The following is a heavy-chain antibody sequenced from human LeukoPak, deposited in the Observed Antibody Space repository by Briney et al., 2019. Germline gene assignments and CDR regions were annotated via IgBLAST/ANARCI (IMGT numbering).Heavy chain of an antibody. D-gene: IGHD2-2*02. CDR3: ARMECSSTSCYNRYYYYGMDV. CDR1: GYTFTGYY. Sequence: ASVKVSCTASGYTFTGYYMHWVRQAPGQGLEWMGWINPNSGGTNYAQKFQGRVTMTRDTSISTAYMELSRLRSDDTAVYYCARMECSSTSCYNRYYYYGMDVWGQGTTVTVSS. J-gene: IGHJ6*02. V-gene: IGHV1-2*02. CDR2: INPNSGGT.